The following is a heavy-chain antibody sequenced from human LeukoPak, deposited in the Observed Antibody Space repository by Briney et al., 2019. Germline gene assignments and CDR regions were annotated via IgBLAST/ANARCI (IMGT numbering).Heavy chain of an antibody. D-gene: IGHD3/OR15-3a*01. CDR2: IYYSGST. CDR3: ARDQGTNVGLRGTFDI. V-gene: IGHV4-59*12. J-gene: IGHJ3*02. CDR1: GFTFSSYT. Sequence: PGGSLRLSCAASGFTFSSYTMNWIRQPPGKGLEWIGYIYYSGSTFYNPSLKSRLTISIDTSKNQFSLKLSSVTAADTAVYFCARDQGTNVGLRGTFDIWGQGTMVTVSS.